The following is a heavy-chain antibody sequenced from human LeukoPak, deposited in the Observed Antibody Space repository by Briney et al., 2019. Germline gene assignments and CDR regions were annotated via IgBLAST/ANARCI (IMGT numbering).Heavy chain of an antibody. CDR2: INHSGST. CDR3: ARVLGSGSPRGPFKKYHFDY. CDR1: GGSFSGYY. Sequence: PSETLSLTCAVYGGSFSGYYWSWIRQPPGKGLEWIGEINHSGSTNYNPSLKSRVTTSVDTSKNQFSLKLSSVTAADTAVYYCARVLGSGSPRGPFKKYHFDYWGQGTLVTVSP. J-gene: IGHJ4*02. D-gene: IGHD3-10*01. V-gene: IGHV4-34*01.